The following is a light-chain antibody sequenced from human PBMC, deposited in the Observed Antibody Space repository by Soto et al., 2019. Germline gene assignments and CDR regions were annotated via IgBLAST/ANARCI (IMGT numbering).Light chain of an antibody. J-gene: IGLJ1*01. Sequence: QSVLTQPPSASGTPGQRATVPCCGRNSNIGSDIVNCYQLLPGAAPEVLINTTNQRPSGVPERFSGSKSGTSASLAISGLQSDDEANSSCATWDGGLSGPFVFGTGTKVTVL. CDR3: ATWDGGLSGPFV. CDR2: TTN. V-gene: IGLV1-44*01. CDR1: NSNIGSDI.